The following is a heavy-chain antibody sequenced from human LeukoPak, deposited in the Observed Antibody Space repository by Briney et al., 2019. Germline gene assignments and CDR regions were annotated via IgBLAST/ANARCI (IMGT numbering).Heavy chain of an antibody. CDR2: IYYSGST. J-gene: IGHJ3*02. D-gene: IGHD2-2*01. V-gene: IGHV4-39*01. CDR3: ARLCSSTSCAYKRAFDI. CDR1: GGSISSSNYY. Sequence: PSETLSLXCTVSGGSISSSNYYWGWSRQPPGKGPEWIGSIYYSGSTYYNPSLKSRVTISVDTSKNQFSLKLSSVTAADTAVYYCARLCSSTSCAYKRAFDIWGQGTMVTVSS.